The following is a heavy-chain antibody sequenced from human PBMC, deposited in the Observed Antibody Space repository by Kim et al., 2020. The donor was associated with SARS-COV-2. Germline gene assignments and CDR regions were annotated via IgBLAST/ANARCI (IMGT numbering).Heavy chain of an antibody. J-gene: IGHJ6*02. V-gene: IGHV1-69*13. Sequence: SVKVSCKASGDTFSSYAISWVRQAPGQGLEWMGGIIPIFGTANYAQKLQGRVTITADESTSTAYMELSSLRSEDTAVYYCAREWGSIAAAGSTGYYYYGMDVWGQGTTVTVSS. CDR2: IIPIFGTA. CDR3: AREWGSIAAAGSTGYYYYGMDV. D-gene: IGHD6-13*01. CDR1: GDTFSSYA.